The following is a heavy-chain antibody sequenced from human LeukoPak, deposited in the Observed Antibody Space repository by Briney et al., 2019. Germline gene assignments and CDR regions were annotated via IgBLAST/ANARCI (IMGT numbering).Heavy chain of an antibody. CDR1: GFTVSSSF. D-gene: IGHD2-2*01. CDR2: IHRDDKT. CDR3: AREVISTPSYFDY. Sequence: PGGYLRLSCAASGFTVSSSFIYWVRRAPGKGLEWLSFIHRDDKTYYADSVKGRFTMSRDSSKNTLYLQMNSLGADDTAVYYCAREVISTPSYFDYWGQGILVTVSS. V-gene: IGHV3-53*01. J-gene: IGHJ4*02.